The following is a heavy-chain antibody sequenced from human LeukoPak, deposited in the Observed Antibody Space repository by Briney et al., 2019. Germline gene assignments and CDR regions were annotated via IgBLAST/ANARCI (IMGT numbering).Heavy chain of an antibody. Sequence: SETLTLTCAVYGGSFSGYYWSWIRQPPGKGLEWIGQINHSGSSNYNPSLKRRVTISVDTTNNKFSLKQRTVPAAEKAVYYYARIRWLQQPFDCWGQGTLVTVSS. D-gene: IGHD5-24*01. V-gene: IGHV4-34*01. CDR2: INHSGSS. CDR3: ARIRWLQQPFDC. CDR1: GGSFSGYY. J-gene: IGHJ4*02.